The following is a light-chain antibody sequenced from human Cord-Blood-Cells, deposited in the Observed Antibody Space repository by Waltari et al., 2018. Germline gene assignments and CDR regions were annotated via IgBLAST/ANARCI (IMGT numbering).Light chain of an antibody. Sequence: QSALTQPRSVSGSPGQSVTISCTGTSSDVGGHHYVSWYQQHPVKAPNLMIYDVSKRPSGVPDRFSGSKSGNTASLTISGLQAEDEADYYCCSYAGSYTNWVFGGGTKLTVL. CDR3: CSYAGSYTNWV. CDR1: SSDVGGHHY. V-gene: IGLV2-11*01. CDR2: DVS. J-gene: IGLJ3*02.